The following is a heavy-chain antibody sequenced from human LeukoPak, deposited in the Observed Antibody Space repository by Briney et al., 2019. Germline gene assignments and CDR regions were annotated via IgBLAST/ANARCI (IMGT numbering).Heavy chain of an antibody. CDR1: GGTFIIYA. CDR3: ARGRLYYDSSGYVFDS. D-gene: IGHD3-22*01. Sequence: SVKVSCKASGGTFIIYAISWVRQAPGQGLEWMGRIIPILGIANYAQKFQGRVTITADKSTSTAYMELSSLRSEDTAVYYCARGRLYYDSSGYVFDSWGQGTLVTVSS. J-gene: IGHJ5*01. CDR2: IIPILGIA. V-gene: IGHV1-69*04.